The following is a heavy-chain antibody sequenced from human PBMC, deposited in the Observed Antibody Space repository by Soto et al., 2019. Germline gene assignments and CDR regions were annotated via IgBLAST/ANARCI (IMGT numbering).Heavy chain of an antibody. CDR1: GGSISSGDYY. V-gene: IGHV4-30-4*01. CDR3: ARERPDGARLDP. Sequence: QVQLQESGPGLVKPSQTLSLTCTVSGGSISSGDYYWSWIGQPPGKGLEWIGYIYYGGSTYYNPPLQSRVTISVDTSTNQFSLKLSSVTAADTAVYYCARERPDGARLDPWGQGTLVTASS. D-gene: IGHD6-6*01. CDR2: IYYGGST. J-gene: IGHJ5*02.